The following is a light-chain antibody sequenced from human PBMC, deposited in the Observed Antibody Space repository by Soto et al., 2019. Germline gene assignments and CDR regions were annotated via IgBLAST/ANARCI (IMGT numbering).Light chain of an antibody. CDR1: QSINSKS. CDR3: QHYGGSFI. J-gene: IGKJ3*01. Sequence: EIVLTQSPGTLSLSPGEGATVCCRVSQSINSKSLVWYQRKFGQAPRLLIYNTSSRATGIPDRFSGSGSGTDFTLSISRLEPEDFAVYYCQHYGGSFIFGPGTKVDIK. CDR2: NTS. V-gene: IGKV3-20*01.